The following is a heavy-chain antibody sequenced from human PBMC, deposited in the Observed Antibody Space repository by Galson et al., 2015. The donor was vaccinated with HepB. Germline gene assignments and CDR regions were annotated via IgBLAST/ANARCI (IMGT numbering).Heavy chain of an antibody. V-gene: IGHV4-4*07. CDR2: IYPTGSA. CDR3: AREQWLLGGFDY. Sequence: LSLTCTVSDGSISGHYWSWIRQPAGKGLEWIGHIYPTGSANYNPSLKSRVTMSVDTSKSHFSLNLTSVTAADTAVYYCAREQWLLGGFDYWGQGILVAVSS. D-gene: IGHD6-19*01. J-gene: IGHJ4*02. CDR1: DGSISGHY.